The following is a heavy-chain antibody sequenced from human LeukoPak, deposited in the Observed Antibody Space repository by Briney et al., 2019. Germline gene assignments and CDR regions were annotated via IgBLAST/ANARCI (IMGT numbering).Heavy chain of an antibody. Sequence: PSETLSLTCTVPGGSISSYYWSWIRQPPGKGLEWIGYIYYSGSTNYHPSLKSRVTISVDTSKNQFSLKLSSVTAADTDVYYCARTTEGGYTYDYFYYYYMDVWGKGTTVTISS. CDR1: GGSISSYY. J-gene: IGHJ6*03. CDR2: IYYSGST. CDR3: ARTTEGGYTYDYFYYYYMDV. D-gene: IGHD5-18*01. V-gene: IGHV4-59*01.